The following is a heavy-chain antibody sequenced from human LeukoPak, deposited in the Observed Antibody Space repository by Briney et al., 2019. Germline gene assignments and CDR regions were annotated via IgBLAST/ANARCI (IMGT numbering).Heavy chain of an antibody. CDR2: IYYSGST. CDR1: GGSISSYY. D-gene: IGHD6-19*01. CDR3: ARVGGFSSGWLYYFDY. Sequence: SETLSLTCTVSGGSISSYYWSWIRQPPGKGLEWIGYIYYSGSTNYNPSLKSRVTISVDTSKNQFSLKLSSVTAADTAVYYCARVGGFSSGWLYYFDYWGQRTLVTVSS. J-gene: IGHJ4*02. V-gene: IGHV4-59*01.